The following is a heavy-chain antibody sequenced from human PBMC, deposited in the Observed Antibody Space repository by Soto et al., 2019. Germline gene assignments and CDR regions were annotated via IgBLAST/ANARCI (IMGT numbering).Heavy chain of an antibody. J-gene: IGHJ4*02. V-gene: IGHV3-30*18. CDR1: GFTFSSYG. Sequence: QVQLVESGGGVVQPGRSLRLSCAASGFTFSSYGMHWVRQAPGKGLEWVAVISYDGSNKYYADSVKGRFTISRDNSKNTLYLQMNSLRAEDTAVYYCAKEAETDNSGYSYGYDYWGQGTLVTVSS. CDR3: AKEAETDNSGYSYGYDY. D-gene: IGHD5-18*01. CDR2: ISYDGSNK.